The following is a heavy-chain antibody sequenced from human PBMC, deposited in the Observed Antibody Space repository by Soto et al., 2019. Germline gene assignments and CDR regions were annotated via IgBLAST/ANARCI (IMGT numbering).Heavy chain of an antibody. J-gene: IGHJ4*02. CDR3: ASQKLDVPAFFDY. D-gene: IGHD4-4*01. Sequence: PSETLSLTCAVSGGSISSSNWWSWVRPPPGKGLEWIGEIYHSGSTNYNPSLKSRVTISVDKSKNQFSLKLSSVTAADTAVYYCASQKLDVPAFFDYWGQGMLVTVSS. CDR2: IYHSGST. CDR1: GGSISSSNW. V-gene: IGHV4-4*02.